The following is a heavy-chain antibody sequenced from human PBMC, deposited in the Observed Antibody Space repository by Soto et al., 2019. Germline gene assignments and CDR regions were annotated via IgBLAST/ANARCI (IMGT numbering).Heavy chain of an antibody. CDR1: GFTFSSYG. Sequence: GGSLRLSCAASGFTFSSYGMHWVRQAPGKGLEWVAVIWYDGSNKYYADSVKGRFTISRDNSKNTLYLQMNSLRAEDTAVYYCARDLHPSNSITMVRGVNGPPNFDPWGQGTLVTVSS. D-gene: IGHD3-10*01. J-gene: IGHJ5*02. V-gene: IGHV3-33*01. CDR3: ARDLHPSNSITMVRGVNGPPNFDP. CDR2: IWYDGSNK.